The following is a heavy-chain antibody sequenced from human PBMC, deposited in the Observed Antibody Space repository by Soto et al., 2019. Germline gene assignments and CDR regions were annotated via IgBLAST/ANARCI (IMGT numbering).Heavy chain of an antibody. J-gene: IGHJ6*02. Sequence: ASVKVSCKASGYTFTSYGISWVRQAPGQGLEWMGWISAYNGNTNYALKLQGRVTMTTDTSTSTAYMELRSLRSDDTAVYYCARYYYDSSGYYYYYGMDVWGQGTTVTVSS. V-gene: IGHV1-18*01. CDR1: GYTFTSYG. D-gene: IGHD3-22*01. CDR3: ARYYYDSSGYYYYYGMDV. CDR2: ISAYNGNT.